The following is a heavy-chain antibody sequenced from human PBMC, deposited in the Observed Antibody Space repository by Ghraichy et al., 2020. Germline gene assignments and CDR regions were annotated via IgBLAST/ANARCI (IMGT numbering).Heavy chain of an antibody. CDR1: GFTFSRFD. CDR2: ISGSGGST. D-gene: IGHD6-19*01. Sequence: GGSLRLSCAASGFTFSRFDMSWVRQAPGKGLEWVSAISGSGGSTYYADSVKGRFTISRDNSKHTLFLQMNSLRAEDTAVYYCARAVAGTGSYYYSGMDVWGQGTTVTVSS. V-gene: IGHV3-23*01. CDR3: ARAVAGTGSYYYSGMDV. J-gene: IGHJ6*02.